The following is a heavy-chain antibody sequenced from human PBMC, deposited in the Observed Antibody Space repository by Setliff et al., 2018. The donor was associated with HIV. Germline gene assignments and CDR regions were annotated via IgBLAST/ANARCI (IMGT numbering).Heavy chain of an antibody. CDR3: ARDGRDGSGYRTFDY. J-gene: IGHJ4*02. V-gene: IGHV4-30-4*08. CDR2: IFYSGRT. Sequence: TSETLSPTCTVSGGSISSCDYYWTWIRQRPGEGLEWIGYIFYSGRTYYNPSLKSRVTISVDTSKNQFSLKLISVTAADTALYYCARDGRDGSGYRTFDYWGRGTLVTVSS. CDR1: GGSISSCDYY. D-gene: IGHD3-22*01.